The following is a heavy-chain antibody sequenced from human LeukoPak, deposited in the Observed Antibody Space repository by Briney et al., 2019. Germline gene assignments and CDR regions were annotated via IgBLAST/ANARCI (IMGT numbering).Heavy chain of an antibody. J-gene: IGHJ4*02. CDR2: IYSDGST. CDR1: GFTVSDNY. V-gene: IGHV3-53*01. CDR3: ARATLDN. Sequence: PGGSLRLSCAASGFTVSDNYISWVRQAPGKGLEWVSVIYSDGSTKYADSVKARFTISRDNSKNTVYLQMNSLRADDTAVYYCARATLDNWGQGTLVTVSS.